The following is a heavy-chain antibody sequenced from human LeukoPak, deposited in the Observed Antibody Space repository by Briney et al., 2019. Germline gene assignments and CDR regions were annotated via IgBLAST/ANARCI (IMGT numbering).Heavy chain of an antibody. J-gene: IGHJ5*02. CDR2: INHSGST. Sequence: SETLSLTCAVYGGSFSGYYWSWIRQPPGKGLEWIGEINHSGSTNYNPSLKSRVTISGDTSKKQFSLKLSSVTAADTAVYYCARGRLGSSPNWFDPWGQGTLVTVSS. CDR3: ARGRLGSSPNWFDP. D-gene: IGHD6-6*01. CDR1: GGSFSGYY. V-gene: IGHV4-34*01.